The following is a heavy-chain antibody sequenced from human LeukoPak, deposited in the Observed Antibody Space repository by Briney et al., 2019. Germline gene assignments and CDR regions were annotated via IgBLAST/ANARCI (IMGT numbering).Heavy chain of an antibody. D-gene: IGHD2-15*01. V-gene: IGHV4-61*05. CDR1: GGSISSSSYY. Sequence: TSETLSLTCTVSGGSISSSSYYWGWIRQPPGKGLEWIGYIYYSGSTNYNPSLKSRVTISVDTSKNQFSLKLSSVTAADTAVYYCARRVVEGTNWFDPWGQGTLVTVSS. J-gene: IGHJ5*02. CDR2: IYYSGST. CDR3: ARRVVEGTNWFDP.